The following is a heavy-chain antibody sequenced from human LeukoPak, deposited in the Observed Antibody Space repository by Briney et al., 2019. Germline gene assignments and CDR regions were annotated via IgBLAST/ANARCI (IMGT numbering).Heavy chain of an antibody. V-gene: IGHV3-11*04. CDR3: AREGRYYYDSSGYYVIDY. Sequence: PGGSLRLSCAASGFTFSDYNMRWIRQAPGKGLEWVSSISRSGSTKYYADSVKGRFTISRDNSKNTLYLQMNSLRAEDTAVYYCAREGRYYYDSSGYYVIDYWGQGTLVTVSS. CDR1: GFTFSDYN. J-gene: IGHJ4*02. CDR2: ISRSGSTK. D-gene: IGHD3-22*01.